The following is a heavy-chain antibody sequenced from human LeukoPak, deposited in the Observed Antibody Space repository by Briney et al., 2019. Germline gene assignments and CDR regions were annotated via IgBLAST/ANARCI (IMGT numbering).Heavy chain of an antibody. D-gene: IGHD2-21*01. CDR1: GGSISGYF. CDR3: ARGQYYDGVGYYYHY. CDR2: IFYSGSA. V-gene: IGHV4-59*01. Sequence: PSETLSLTCTVSGGSISGYFWSWIRQSPGKGLEWIANIFYSGSANYNPSLKSRVTIPVDTSENQVSLKLTSVTAADTAVYYCARGQYYDGVGYYYHYWGQGTLVIVSS. J-gene: IGHJ4*02.